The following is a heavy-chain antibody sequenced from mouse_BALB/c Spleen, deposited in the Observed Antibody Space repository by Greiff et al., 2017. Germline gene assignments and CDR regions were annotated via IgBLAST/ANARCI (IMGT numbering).Heavy chain of an antibody. D-gene: IGHD1-1*01. Sequence: EVKVVESGGGLVQPGGSLKLSCAASGFTFSSYTMSWVRQTPEKRLEWVAYISNGGGSTYYPDTVKGRFTISRDNAKNTLYLQMSSLKSEDTAMYYCARLSSQAWFAYWGQGTLVTVSA. CDR3: ARLSSQAWFAY. CDR1: GFTFSSYT. V-gene: IGHV5-12-2*01. J-gene: IGHJ3*01. CDR2: ISNGGGST.